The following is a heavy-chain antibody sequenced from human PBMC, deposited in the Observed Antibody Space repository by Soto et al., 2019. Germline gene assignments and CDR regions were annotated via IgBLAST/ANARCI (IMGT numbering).Heavy chain of an antibody. D-gene: IGHD2-21*02. CDR2: IIPLFGTP. CDR3: ARASPVICGGDPCYRLDSSFDS. J-gene: IGHJ5*01. CDR1: GATFSTTG. V-gene: IGHV1-69*01. Sequence: QVQLVQSGAEVRKPGSSLRVSCKSSGATFSTTGISWVRQAPGQGLEWMGGIIPLFGTPKYARKFQGRVSITADESRMTVYMELNSLRPDDAAVYYCARASPVICGGDPCYRLDSSFDSWGQGSLVIVSS.